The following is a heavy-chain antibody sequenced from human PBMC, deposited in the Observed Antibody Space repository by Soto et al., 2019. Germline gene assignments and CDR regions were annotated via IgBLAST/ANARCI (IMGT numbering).Heavy chain of an antibody. CDR3: AGGGVRGVITRTRDYYGMDV. V-gene: IGHV5-51*01. CDR1: GYSFTSYW. CDR2: IYPGDSDT. J-gene: IGHJ6*02. Sequence: GESLKISCKGSGYSFTSYWIGWVRQMPGKGLEWMGIIYPGDSDTRYSPSFQGQVTISADKSISTAYLQWSSLKASDTAMYYCAGGGVRGVITRTRDYYGMDVWGQGTRVTVSS. D-gene: IGHD3-10*01.